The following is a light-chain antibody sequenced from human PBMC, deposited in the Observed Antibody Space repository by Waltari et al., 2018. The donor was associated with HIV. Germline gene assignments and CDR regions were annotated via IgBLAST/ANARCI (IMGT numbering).Light chain of an antibody. CDR1: SSTIRAGSE. CDR3: QSYDSSLSGSV. J-gene: IGLJ3*02. CDR2: GDS. Sequence: QSVLTQPPSVSGAPGQRVTISCTGSSSTIRAGSEVPWYQQPPSTAPKPLIYGDSNRPSGVPDRFSGSKSGTSASLAITGLQAEDEADYYCQSYDSSLSGSVFGGGTKLTVL. V-gene: IGLV1-40*01.